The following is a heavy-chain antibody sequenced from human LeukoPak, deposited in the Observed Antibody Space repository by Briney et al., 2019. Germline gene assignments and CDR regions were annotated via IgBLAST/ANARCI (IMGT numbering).Heavy chain of an antibody. Sequence: GASVNVFCKASGGTFSSYAISWVRQAPGQGLEWMGRIIPILGIANYAQKFQGRVTITADKSTSTAYMGLSSLRSEDTAVYYCARVDTAMVIDYWGQGTLVTVSS. D-gene: IGHD5-18*01. CDR3: ARVDTAMVIDY. J-gene: IGHJ4*02. CDR1: GGTFSSYA. CDR2: IIPILGIA. V-gene: IGHV1-69*04.